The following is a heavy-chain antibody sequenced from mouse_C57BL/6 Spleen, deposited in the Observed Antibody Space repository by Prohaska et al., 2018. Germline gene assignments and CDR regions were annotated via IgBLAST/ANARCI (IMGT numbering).Heavy chain of an antibody. CDR3: TRGGNYDYGWYFDV. Sequence: EVQLQQSGTVLARPGASVKMSCKTSGYTFTSYWMHWLKQRPGQGLEWIGAIFPGNSDTSYNQKFKCKAKLTAVTSASTAYMELSSLTNEDSAVYYCTRGGNYDYGWYFDVWGTGTTVTVSS. J-gene: IGHJ1*03. CDR2: IFPGNSDT. D-gene: IGHD2-4*01. CDR1: GYTFTSYW. V-gene: IGHV1-5*01.